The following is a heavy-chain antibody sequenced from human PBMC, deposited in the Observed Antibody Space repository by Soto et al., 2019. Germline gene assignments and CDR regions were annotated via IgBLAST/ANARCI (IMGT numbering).Heavy chain of an antibody. Sequence: EVQLVESGGGLVQPGGSLRLSCAASGFTLSGRSMHWVRQAPGKGLVWVSGIDNAGTDSTYADSVKGRFTSSRDNAKNMLYLQMNSLRVEDTAVYYCARGWFGPAVWGKGTTVTVSS. J-gene: IGHJ6*04. V-gene: IGHV3-74*01. CDR3: ARGWFGPAV. CDR2: IDNAGTDS. CDR1: GFTLSGRS. D-gene: IGHD3-10*01.